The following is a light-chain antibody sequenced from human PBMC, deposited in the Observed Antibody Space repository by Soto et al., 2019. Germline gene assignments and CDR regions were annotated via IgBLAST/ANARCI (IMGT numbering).Light chain of an antibody. CDR1: QSISSSY. CDR2: GAS. CDR3: QQYGSSSWT. J-gene: IGKJ1*01. Sequence: EIGLTQSPGTLSLSPGKRATLSCRASQSISSSYSAWYQQRPGQAPRLLIYGASSRATGIPDRFSGSGSGTEFTLTISRLEPEDFAVYYCQQYGSSSWTFGQGTKVDI. V-gene: IGKV3-20*01.